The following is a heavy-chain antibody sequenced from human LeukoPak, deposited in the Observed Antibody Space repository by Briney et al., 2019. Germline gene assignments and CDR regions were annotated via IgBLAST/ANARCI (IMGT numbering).Heavy chain of an antibody. CDR2: IGGSDSPT. CDR3: AREIIPTPDTFDI. D-gene: IGHD2-15*01. Sequence: PGGSLRLSCVVSGFNFGSHEMSWVRQAPGKGLEWVSYIGGSDSPTHYADSVKGRFTVSRDDAKNSLYLQLNNLRAEDTAVYYCAREIIPTPDTFDIWSQGTVVTVSS. CDR1: GFNFGSHE. J-gene: IGHJ3*02. V-gene: IGHV3-48*03.